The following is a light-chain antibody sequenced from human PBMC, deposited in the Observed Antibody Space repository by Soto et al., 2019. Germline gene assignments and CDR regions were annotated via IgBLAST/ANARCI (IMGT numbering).Light chain of an antibody. CDR3: QQYGSTPLT. CDR1: QSVSSSY. J-gene: IGKJ4*01. V-gene: IGKV3-20*01. CDR2: GAS. Sequence: EIVLTQSPGTLSLSPGERATLSCRASQSVSSSYLAWDQQKPGQAPRLLIYGASSRATGIAARFSGRGSGTDFSLTIIRLEPEDCAVYYCQQYGSTPLTFGGGTKVEIK.